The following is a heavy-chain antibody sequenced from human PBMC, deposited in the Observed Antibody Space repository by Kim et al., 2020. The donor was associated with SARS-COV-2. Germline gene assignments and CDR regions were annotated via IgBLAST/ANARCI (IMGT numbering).Heavy chain of an antibody. D-gene: IGHD3-10*01. J-gene: IGHJ4*02. V-gene: IGHV3-23*01. Sequence: GTTYYADSVKGRFTISRDNSKTTLYLQMNSLRADDTAVYYCAKDLAPGDYWGQGTLVTVSS. CDR3: AKDLAPGDY. CDR2: GTT.